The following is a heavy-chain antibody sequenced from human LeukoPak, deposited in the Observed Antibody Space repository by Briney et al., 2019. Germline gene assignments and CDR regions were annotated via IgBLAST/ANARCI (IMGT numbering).Heavy chain of an antibody. V-gene: IGHV3-33*01. CDR3: ARDYRYCSGGSCYDAFDI. J-gene: IGHJ3*02. CDR1: GFTFSSYG. CDR2: IWYDGSNK. Sequence: GGSLRLSCAASGFTFSSYGMHWVRQAPGKGLEWVAVIWYDGSNKYYADPVKGRFTISRDNSKNTLYLQMNSLRAEDTAVYYCARDYRYCSGGSCYDAFDIWGQGTMVTVSS. D-gene: IGHD2-15*01.